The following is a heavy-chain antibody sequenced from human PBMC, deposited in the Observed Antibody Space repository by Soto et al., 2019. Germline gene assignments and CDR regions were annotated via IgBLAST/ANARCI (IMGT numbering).Heavy chain of an antibody. CDR3: ARGRSKDFTSTPPPSSDP. J-gene: IGHJ5*02. CDR2: IGTLHDT. CDR1: GFTVRVFD. V-gene: IGHV3-13*01. Sequence: PGGSLRLSCEASGFTVRVFDIYWVRPAAGDGLECVSGIGTLHDTYYAAAVQVRFTSSRDNARGSVYLQMNSLTADDTALYFCARGRSKDFTSTPPPSSDPWGQGVLVTVSS. D-gene: IGHD1-26*01.